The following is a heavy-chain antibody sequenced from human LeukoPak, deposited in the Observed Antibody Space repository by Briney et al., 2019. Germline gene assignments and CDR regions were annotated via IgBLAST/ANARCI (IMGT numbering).Heavy chain of an antibody. J-gene: IGHJ4*02. V-gene: IGHV3-7*01. CDR1: GFTFTNYW. Sequence: PGGSLRLSCAASGFTFTNYWMTWVRQAPGQGLEWVANIKQDGSVKNYVDSVKGRSTISRDNVKNSAFLQMDSLRVEDTAIYYCAISIQLPNWGQGTLVTVSS. CDR3: AISIQLPN. D-gene: IGHD1-1*01. CDR2: IKQDGSVK.